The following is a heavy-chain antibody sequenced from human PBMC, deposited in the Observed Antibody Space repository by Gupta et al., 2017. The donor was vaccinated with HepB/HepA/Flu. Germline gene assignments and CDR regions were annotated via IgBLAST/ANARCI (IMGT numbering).Heavy chain of an antibody. Sequence: QVQLVESGGNLVKPGGSLRLSCAASGFTFSDNSLSWIRQAPGRGLGWVSYISTSGSPTYYVDSVKGRFTISRDNAKNSLYLQMNSLRAEDTAVYYCARVRPPYYFDYWGQGTLVTVSS. CDR1: GFTFSDNS. V-gene: IGHV3-11*01. CDR3: ARVRPPYYFDY. J-gene: IGHJ4*02. D-gene: IGHD6-6*01. CDR2: ISTSGSPT.